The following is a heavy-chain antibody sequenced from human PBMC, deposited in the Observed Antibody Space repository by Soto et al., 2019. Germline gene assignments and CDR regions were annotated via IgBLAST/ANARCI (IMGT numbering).Heavy chain of an antibody. J-gene: IGHJ6*02. Sequence: SETLSLTCAVSGGSISSSNWWSWVRQPPGKGLEWIGEIYHSGSTNYNPSLKSRVTISVDKSKNQFSLKLSSVTAADTAVYYCARCPYVGLQLERLYPYYGMDVWGQGTTVTVSS. CDR2: IYHSGST. D-gene: IGHD1-1*01. CDR1: GGSISSSNW. CDR3: ARCPYVGLQLERLYPYYGMDV. V-gene: IGHV4-4*02.